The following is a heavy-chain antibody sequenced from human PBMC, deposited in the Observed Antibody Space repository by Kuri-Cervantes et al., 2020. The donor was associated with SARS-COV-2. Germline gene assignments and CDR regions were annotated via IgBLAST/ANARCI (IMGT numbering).Heavy chain of an antibody. D-gene: IGHD4-11*01. CDR3: ASRVTTSLAFDI. CDR2: IIPMLGTA. Sequence: SVKVSCKASGGTFSSYAISWVRQAPGQGPEWMGGIIPMLGTANYAQKFQGRVTITADESTNTAYMELSSLRSEDTAVYYCASRVTTSLAFDIWGQGTMVTVSS. CDR1: GGTFSSYA. J-gene: IGHJ3*02. V-gene: IGHV1-69*13.